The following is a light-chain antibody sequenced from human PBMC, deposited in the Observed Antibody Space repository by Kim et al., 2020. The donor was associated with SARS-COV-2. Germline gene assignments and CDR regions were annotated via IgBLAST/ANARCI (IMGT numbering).Light chain of an antibody. CDR1: QTVGSNY. V-gene: IGKV3-20*01. J-gene: IGKJ5*01. CDR3: QQYGNSPIT. CDR2: GAS. Sequence: SPGERVTLSCRASQTVGSNYLAWYQQKPGQPPRLLIYGASTRATGIPDRFSGRGSGTDFFLTITRLEPEDFVVYYCQQYGNSPITFGQGTRLEIK.